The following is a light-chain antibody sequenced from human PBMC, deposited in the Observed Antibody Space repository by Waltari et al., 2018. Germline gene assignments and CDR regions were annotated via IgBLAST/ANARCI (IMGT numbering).Light chain of an antibody. CDR3: QQYNKWPPVT. CDR2: GTS. Sequence: EIVMTQSPATLSVSPGERATLSCRASQSVGDDLAWYQQKRGQAHRLLIYGTSTRTTGVPARFSGSGSGTEFTLTISSLQSEDFAVYFCQQYNKWPPVTFGQGTKLEIK. V-gene: IGKV3-15*01. J-gene: IGKJ2*01. CDR1: QSVGDD.